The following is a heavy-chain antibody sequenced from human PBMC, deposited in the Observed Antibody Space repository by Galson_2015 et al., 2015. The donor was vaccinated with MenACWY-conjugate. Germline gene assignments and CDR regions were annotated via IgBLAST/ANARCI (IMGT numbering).Heavy chain of an antibody. D-gene: IGHD6-13*01. CDR1: GFTFSSYW. CDR2: INSDGSST. CDR3: ARVERVSLDREQQLTYYYYGMDV. Sequence: SLRLSCAASGFTFSSYWMHWVRQAPGKGLVWVSRINSDGSSTSYADSVKGRFTISRGNAKNTLCLQMNSLRAEDTAVYYCARVERVSLDREQQLTYYYYGMDVWGQGTTVTVSS. V-gene: IGHV3-74*01. J-gene: IGHJ6*02.